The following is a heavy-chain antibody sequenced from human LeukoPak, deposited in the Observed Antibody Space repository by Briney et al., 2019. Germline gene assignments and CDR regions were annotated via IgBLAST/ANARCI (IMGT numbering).Heavy chain of an antibody. CDR1: GDSIISSGYY. Sequence: SETLSLTCTVSGDSIISSGYYWVWIRQPAGTGLEWIGRIYTSGSTNYNPSLKSRVTMSVDTSKNQFSLKLSSVTAADTAVYYCARDGGGNSNFDYWGQGTLVTVSS. CDR3: ARDGGGNSNFDY. D-gene: IGHD4-23*01. V-gene: IGHV4-61*02. J-gene: IGHJ4*02. CDR2: IYTSGST.